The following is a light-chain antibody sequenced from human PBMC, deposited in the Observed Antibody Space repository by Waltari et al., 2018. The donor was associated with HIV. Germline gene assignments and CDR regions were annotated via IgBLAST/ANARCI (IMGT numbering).Light chain of an antibody. CDR1: RSDFGYYNS. Sequence: QSALTQPASVSGSPGQSITISCTGTRSDFGYYNSVSWYQHHPGKAPKVMIYEVSNRPSGVSDRFSGSKSGNTASLTISGLQAEDEADYFCTSYISSSSPVFGGGTKLTVL. CDR3: TSYISSSSPV. V-gene: IGLV2-14*01. J-gene: IGLJ3*02. CDR2: EVS.